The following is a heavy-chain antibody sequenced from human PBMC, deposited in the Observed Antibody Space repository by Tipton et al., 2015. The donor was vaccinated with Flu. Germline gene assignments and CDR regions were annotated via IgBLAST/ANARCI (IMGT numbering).Heavy chain of an antibody. J-gene: IGHJ4*02. CDR2: ISSSSSYI. D-gene: IGHD3-9*01. Sequence: SLRLSCAASGFTFSSYSMNWVRQAPGKGLEWVSSISSSSSYIYYADSVKGRFTISRDNAKNSLYLQMNSLRAEDTAVYYCARGMVEYYDILTGYYFDYWGQGTLITVSS. V-gene: IGHV3-21*01. CDR1: GFTFSSYS. CDR3: ARGMVEYYDILTGYYFDY.